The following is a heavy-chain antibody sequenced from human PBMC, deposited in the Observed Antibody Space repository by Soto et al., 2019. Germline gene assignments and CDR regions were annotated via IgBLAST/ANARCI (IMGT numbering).Heavy chain of an antibody. CDR2: IWYDGSNK. CDR1: GFTFSSYG. Sequence: GGSLRLSCAASGFTFSSYGMHWVRQAPGKGLEWVAVIWYDGSNKYYADPLKGRFTISRDNSKNTLYLQMNSLRAEDTAVYYCARAKDSGSPGYFQRWGLGTLVTVSS. CDR3: ARAKDSGSPGYFQR. J-gene: IGHJ1*01. V-gene: IGHV3-33*08. D-gene: IGHD1-26*01.